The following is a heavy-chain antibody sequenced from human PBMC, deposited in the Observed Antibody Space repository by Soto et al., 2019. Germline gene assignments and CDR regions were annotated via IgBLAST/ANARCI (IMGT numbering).Heavy chain of an antibody. CDR1: GFFLSSYA. Sequence: PGGSLRLSCAVFGFFLSSYAISWGLLAPGKVLEWVSAISSSGCRTYYADSVKGRFSISTDNSKNTLCRQINSLRAEDPATYYCAKAEEYRSDWNPGSDFDYWGQGTQVTVSS. J-gene: IGHJ4*02. CDR3: AKAEEYRSDWNPGSDFDY. CDR2: ISSSGCRT. D-gene: IGHD6-19*01. V-gene: IGHV3-23*01.